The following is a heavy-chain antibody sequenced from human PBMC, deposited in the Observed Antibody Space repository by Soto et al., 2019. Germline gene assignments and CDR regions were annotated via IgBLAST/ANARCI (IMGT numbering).Heavy chain of an antibody. CDR1: GGSISSGGYY. D-gene: IGHD3-10*01. V-gene: IGHV4-31*03. J-gene: IGHJ5*02. CDR3: ARVFGDYASNWFDP. CDR2: IYYSGST. Sequence: PSETLSLTCTVSGGSISSGGYYWSWIRQHPGKGLEWIGYIYYSGSTYYNPSLKSRVTISVDTSKNQFSLKLSSVTAADTAVYYCARVFGDYASNWFDPWGQGTLVTVSS.